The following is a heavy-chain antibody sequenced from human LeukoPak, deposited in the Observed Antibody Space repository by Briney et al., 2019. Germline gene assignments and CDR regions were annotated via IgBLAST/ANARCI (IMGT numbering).Heavy chain of an antibody. J-gene: IGHJ4*02. CDR1: GFTFTTYW. CDR2: IYPGDSDT. CDR3: TRLKAGSRYRSPRDY. Sequence: GESLKISCKTSGFTFTTYWIGWVRQMPGKGLEWMGIIYPGDSDTIYSPSLEGQVTISVDKSISTAYLQWNTLKASDTAMYFGTRLKAGSRYRSPRDYWGQGTLVTVSS. D-gene: IGHD3-16*02. V-gene: IGHV5-51*01.